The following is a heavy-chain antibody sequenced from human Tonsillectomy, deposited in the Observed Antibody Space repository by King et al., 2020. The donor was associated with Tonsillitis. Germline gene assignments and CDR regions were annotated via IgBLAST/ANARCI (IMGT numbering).Heavy chain of an antibody. V-gene: IGHV3-15*01. CDR3: TTAGGTYSGYEDTDY. J-gene: IGHJ4*02. CDR1: GFTFSNAW. CDR2: IKNKADGGTT. D-gene: IGHD5-12*01. Sequence: VQLVESGGGLVKPGGSLRLSCAASGFTFSNAWMNWVRQAPGKGLEWVGRIKNKADGGTTDYAAPVKGRFTISRDDSKNTLYLQMNSLKTEDAAVYYCTTAGGTYSGYEDTDYWGQGTLVTVSS.